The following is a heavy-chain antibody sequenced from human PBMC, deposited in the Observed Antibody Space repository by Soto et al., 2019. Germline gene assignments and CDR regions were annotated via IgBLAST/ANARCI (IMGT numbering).Heavy chain of an antibody. V-gene: IGHV3-23*01. J-gene: IGHJ4*02. CDR1: GFTFSNYA. CDR3: AKVKEVGAITLFDY. CDR2: ISGSGGIT. Sequence: EVQLLESGGGLIQPGGSLRLSCAASGFTFSNYAMSWVRQAPGRGLEWVSPISGSGGITYYADSVKGRFTISRDNSKNTLYLQMNSLRAEDTAVYYCAKVKEVGAITLFDYWGQGTLVTVSS. D-gene: IGHD1-26*01.